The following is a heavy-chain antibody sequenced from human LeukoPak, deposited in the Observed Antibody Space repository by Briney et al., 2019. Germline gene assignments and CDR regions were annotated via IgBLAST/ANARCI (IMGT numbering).Heavy chain of an antibody. J-gene: IGHJ4*02. D-gene: IGHD2-15*01. V-gene: IGHV3-23*01. CDR3: ARGSVGTPPPFDF. CDR1: GFTFSSYW. CDR2: ISGSGGST. Sequence: GGSLRLSCAASGFTFSSYWMHWVRQAPGKGLVWVSAISGSGGSTYYADSVNGRFPISRDNSKNTLYLQMNSLRPEDTAVYYCARGSVGTPPPFDFWGQGTLVTVSS.